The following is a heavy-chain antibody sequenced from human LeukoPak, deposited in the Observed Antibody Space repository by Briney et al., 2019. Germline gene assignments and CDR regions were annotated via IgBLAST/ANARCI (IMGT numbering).Heavy chain of an antibody. J-gene: IGHJ3*01. CDR1: GGSFSGYY. D-gene: IGHD2-15*01. Sequence: MPSETLSLTCAVYGGSFSGYYWSWIRQPPGKGLEWIGYVYYTGSTNYNPSLKSRVTISVDTSKNQFSLELSSLTAADTAVYYCARYYCPGGSCYGFDFWGLGTMVTVSA. V-gene: IGHV4-59*01. CDR3: ARYYCPGGSCYGFDF. CDR2: VYYTGST.